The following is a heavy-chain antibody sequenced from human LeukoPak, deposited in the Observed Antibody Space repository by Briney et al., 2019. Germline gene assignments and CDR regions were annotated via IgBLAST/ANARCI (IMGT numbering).Heavy chain of an antibody. CDR3: TTLISGYDLRREYYYMDV. J-gene: IGHJ6*03. D-gene: IGHD5-12*01. CDR1: GFTFSNAW. CDR2: IKSKTDGGTT. Sequence: PGGSLRLSCAASGFTFSNAWMSWVRPAPGKGLEWVGRIKSKTDGGTTDYAAPVKGRFTISRDDSKNTLYLQMNSLKTEDTAVYYCTTLISGYDLRREYYYMDVWGKGTTVTISS. V-gene: IGHV3-15*01.